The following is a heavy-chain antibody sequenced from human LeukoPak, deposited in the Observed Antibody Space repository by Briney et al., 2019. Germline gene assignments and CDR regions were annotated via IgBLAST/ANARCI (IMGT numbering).Heavy chain of an antibody. V-gene: IGHV3-7*02. Sequence: PGGSLRLSCAASGFTFSDYYMSWIRQAPGKGLEWVANIKQDGSEKHYVDFVKGRFTISRDNAKNSLYLQMNSLRVEDTAVYYCARQWLAFDSWGQGTLVTVSS. CDR2: IKQDGSEK. CDR1: GFTFSDYY. J-gene: IGHJ4*02. CDR3: ARQWLAFDS. D-gene: IGHD6-19*01.